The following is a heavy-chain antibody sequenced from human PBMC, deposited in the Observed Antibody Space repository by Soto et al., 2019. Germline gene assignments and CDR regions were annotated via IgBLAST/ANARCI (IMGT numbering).Heavy chain of an antibody. J-gene: IGHJ4*02. CDR3: TRREGGAAADRPLDY. Sequence: SETLSLTCTVSGGSVRSSTYYWCWIRQSPGKGLEWIGSIYYSGSTHNNPSLKSRVTMSVDTYTNQFSLKLMSVTAADTAIYYCTRREGGAAADRPLDYWGQGTLVTVS. V-gene: IGHV4-39*01. CDR1: GGSVRSSTYY. D-gene: IGHD6-13*01. CDR2: IYYSGST.